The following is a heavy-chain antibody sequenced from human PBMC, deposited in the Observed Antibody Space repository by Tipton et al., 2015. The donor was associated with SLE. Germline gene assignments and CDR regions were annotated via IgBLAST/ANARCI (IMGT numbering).Heavy chain of an antibody. CDR1: GFTFSSYE. V-gene: IGHV3-21*01. CDR3: ARDQGYYDISGYYYYMDV. CDR2: ISSSSSYI. D-gene: IGHD3-9*01. J-gene: IGHJ6*03. Sequence: SLRLSCTASGFTFSSYEMNWVRQAPGKGLEWVSSISSSSSYIYYADSVKGRFTISRDNAKNSLYLQMNSLRAEDTAVYYCARDQGYYDISGYYYYMDVWGKGTTVTVSS.